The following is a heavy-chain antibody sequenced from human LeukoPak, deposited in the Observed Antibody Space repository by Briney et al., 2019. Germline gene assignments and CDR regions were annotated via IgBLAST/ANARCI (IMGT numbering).Heavy chain of an antibody. D-gene: IGHD6-13*01. CDR2: IWYDGSNK. Sequence: PGGSLRLSGAASGFTFSSYGMLWVRQAPGKGLGWVAVIWYDGSNKYYADSVKGRFTISRDNSKNTLYLQMNSLRAEDTAVYYCARDGYSSSWYKFTYNWFDPWGQGTLVTVSS. V-gene: IGHV3-33*01. CDR3: ARDGYSSSWYKFTYNWFDP. CDR1: GFTFSSYG. J-gene: IGHJ5*02.